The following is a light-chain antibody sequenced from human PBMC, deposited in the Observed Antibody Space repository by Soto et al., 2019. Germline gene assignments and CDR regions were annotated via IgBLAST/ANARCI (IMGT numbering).Light chain of an antibody. Sequence: DVQMTQSPSTLSASVGDRVTITCRASQSVSNWLAWYQQKPGKAPKLLLYKASTLQSGVPSRFSGSGSGTEFTLTISSLQPDDFVTYYCQQYNSYPYTFGQGTKVDI. J-gene: IGKJ2*01. V-gene: IGKV1-5*03. CDR3: QQYNSYPYT. CDR1: QSVSNW. CDR2: KAS.